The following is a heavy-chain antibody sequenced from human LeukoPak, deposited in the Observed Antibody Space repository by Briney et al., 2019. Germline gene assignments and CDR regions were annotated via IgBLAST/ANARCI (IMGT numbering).Heavy chain of an antibody. CDR1: GAPISSNNW. CDR3: ASAEPRGIIWYPY. V-gene: IGHV4-4*02. J-gene: IGHJ4*02. CDR2: IYHSGST. D-gene: IGHD6-13*01. Sequence: SETLSLTCTVSGAPISSNNWWWSWVRQPPGKGLEWIGEIYHSGSTNYNPSLKSRVTMSVDKSKNQFSLKLSSVTAADTAVYYCASAEPRGIIWYPYWGQGTLVTVSS.